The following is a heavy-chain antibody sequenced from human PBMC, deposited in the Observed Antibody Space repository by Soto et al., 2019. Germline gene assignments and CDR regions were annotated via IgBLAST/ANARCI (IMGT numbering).Heavy chain of an antibody. V-gene: IGHV1-69*06. J-gene: IGHJ6*02. CDR1: GGTFSSYA. D-gene: IGHD1-26*01. CDR2: IIPIFGTA. Sequence: QVQLVQSGAEVKKPGSSVKVSCKASGGTFSSYAISWVRQAPGQGLEWMGGIIPIFGTANYAQKFQGRVTTTADKSTSTAYMELSSLRSEDKAVYYCARGSKPYGCKWADYYYYGMDVWGQGTTVTVSS. CDR3: ARGSKPYGCKWADYYYYGMDV.